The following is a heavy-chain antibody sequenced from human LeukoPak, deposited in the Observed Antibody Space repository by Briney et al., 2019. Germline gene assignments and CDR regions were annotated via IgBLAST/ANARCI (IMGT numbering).Heavy chain of an antibody. CDR1: GFTFSSYW. Sequence: GGSLRLSCAASGFTFSSYWMSWVRQAPGKGLEWVANIKQDGSEKYYVDSVKGRFTISRDNAKNSLYLQMNSLRAEDTAVYYCARDGPTLLWFGELWYNWFDPWGQGTLVTVSS. CDR3: ARDGPTLLWFGELWYNWFDP. CDR2: IKQDGSEK. J-gene: IGHJ5*02. V-gene: IGHV3-7*01. D-gene: IGHD3-10*01.